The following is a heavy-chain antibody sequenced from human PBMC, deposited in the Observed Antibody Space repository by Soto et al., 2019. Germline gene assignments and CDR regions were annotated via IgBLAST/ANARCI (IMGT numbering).Heavy chain of an antibody. CDR1: GFTFSSYP. CDR3: ARLPGPCVVVLCLYPVDGREPVSDADV. V-gene: IGHV3-30-3*01. Sequence: QMQLVESGGGVVQPGRSLRLSCAASGFTFSSYPMHWVRQAPGKGLEWVAVISFDGSKKYYADSVKGRFFISKDNSKNRLTLQMNSLRVEDAAVYDSARLPGPCVVVLCLYPVDGREPVSDADVWGQGTAVTVSS. J-gene: IGHJ6*02. CDR2: ISFDGSKK. D-gene: IGHD5-12*01.